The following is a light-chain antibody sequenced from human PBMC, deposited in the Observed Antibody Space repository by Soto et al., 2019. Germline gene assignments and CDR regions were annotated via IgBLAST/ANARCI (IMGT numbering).Light chain of an antibody. CDR2: ETS. Sequence: LKQSPSSLSVYVGDRVTITCRASQGIDSYLAWYQQRPGKVPQLLIYETSILQSGVSSRFSGSGSGTDFTLTISSLHPDDFATYYCQQYNSYSPTFGQGTKVDIK. CDR3: QQYNSYSPT. J-gene: IGKJ1*01. V-gene: IGKV1-9*01. CDR1: QGIDSY.